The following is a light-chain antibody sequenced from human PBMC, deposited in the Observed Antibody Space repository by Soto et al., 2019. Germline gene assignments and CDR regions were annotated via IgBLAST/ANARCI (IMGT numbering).Light chain of an antibody. CDR3: CSDTRTIIYV. J-gene: IGLJ1*01. V-gene: IGLV2-14*03. Sequence: QSVLTQPASVSGSPGQSITISCTGTTSDVGGYDYVSWYQQHPGKAPKLMIYDVFNRPSGVSNRFSGSKSGNTASLTISGLQAEDDADYCCCSDTRTIIYVFGTGTKVTV. CDR2: DVF. CDR1: TSDVGGYDY.